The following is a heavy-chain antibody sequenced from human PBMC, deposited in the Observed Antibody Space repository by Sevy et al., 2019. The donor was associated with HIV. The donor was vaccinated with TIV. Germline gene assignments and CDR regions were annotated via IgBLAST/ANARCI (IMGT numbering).Heavy chain of an antibody. CDR2: IKSKTDGGTT. V-gene: IGHV3-15*07. J-gene: IGHJ4*02. CDR1: GFTFTNAW. CDR3: TTALEPLDY. D-gene: IGHD3-3*01. Sequence: GGSLRLSCTASGFTFTNAWMNWVRQTPGKWLEWVGRIKSKTDGGTTDYAAPVKDRFTISRDDSKNTLYLQMNSLKTEDTAVYYCTTALEPLDYWGQGTLVTVSS.